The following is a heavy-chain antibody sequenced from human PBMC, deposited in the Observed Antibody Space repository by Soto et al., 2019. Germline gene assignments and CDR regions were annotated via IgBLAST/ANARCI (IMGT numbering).Heavy chain of an antibody. V-gene: IGHV4-31*03. CDR3: ARLRIATNNYKWCDP. CDR2: IYVTGAV. CDR1: GATLISGNYY. D-gene: IGHD2-21*01. J-gene: IGHJ5*02. Sequence: SAPLSLTCSVSGATLISGNYYWSWIRKVPGKGLEWIGHIYVTGAVDYNPSLRDRITISQDTSERQFSLNLRLVTAADTAVYYCARLRIATNNYKWCDPWGQGTLVTVSS.